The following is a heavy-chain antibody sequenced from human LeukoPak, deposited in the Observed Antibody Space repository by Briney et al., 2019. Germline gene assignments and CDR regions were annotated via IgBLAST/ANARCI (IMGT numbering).Heavy chain of an antibody. V-gene: IGHV1-18*01. CDR2: ISAYNGNT. CDR1: GYTFTSYG. Sequence: ASVKVSCKASGYTFTSYGISWVRQAPGRGLEWMGWISAYNGNTNYAQKLQGRVTMTTDTSTSTAYMELRSLRSDDTAVYYCARNIAVAGYFDYWGQGTLVTVSS. D-gene: IGHD6-19*01. J-gene: IGHJ4*02. CDR3: ARNIAVAGYFDY.